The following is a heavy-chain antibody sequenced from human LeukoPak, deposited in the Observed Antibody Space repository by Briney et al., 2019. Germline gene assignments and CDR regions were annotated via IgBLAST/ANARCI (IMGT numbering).Heavy chain of an antibody. CDR1: EFSVGSNY. V-gene: IGHV3-66*01. CDR2: IYSGGST. Sequence: GGSLRLSCAASEFSVGSNYMTWVRQAPGKGLEWVSLIYSGGSTYYADSVKGRFTISRDNSKNTLYLQMNSLRAEDTAVYYCAVKKQDYGDSWGQGTLVTVSS. CDR3: AVKKQDYGDS. J-gene: IGHJ4*02.